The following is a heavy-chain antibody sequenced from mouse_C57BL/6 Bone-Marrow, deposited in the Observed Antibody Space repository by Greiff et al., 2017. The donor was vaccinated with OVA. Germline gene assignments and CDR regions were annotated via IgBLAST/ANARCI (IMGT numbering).Heavy chain of an antibody. J-gene: IGHJ4*01. D-gene: IGHD1-2*01. Sequence: VQLQQSGPELVKPGASVKISCKASGYAFSSSWMNWVKQRPGKGLEWIGRIYPGDGDTNSNGKFKGKATLTADKSSSTAYMQLSSLTSEDSAVYFCARLLRPLYYYAMDYWGQGTSVTVSS. CDR1: GYAFSSSW. CDR3: ARLLRPLYYYAMDY. V-gene: IGHV1-82*01. CDR2: IYPGDGDT.